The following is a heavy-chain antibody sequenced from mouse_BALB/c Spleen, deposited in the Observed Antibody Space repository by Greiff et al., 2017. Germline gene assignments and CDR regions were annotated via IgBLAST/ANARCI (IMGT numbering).Heavy chain of an antibody. CDR2: INPSSGYT. J-gene: IGHJ2*01. Sequence: QVQLQQSAAELARPGASVKMSCKASGYTFTSYTMHWVKQRPGQGLEWIGYINPSSGYTEYNQKFKDKTTLTADKSSSTAYMQLSSLTSEDSAVYYCARSDYRPYYFDYWGQGTTLTVSS. V-gene: IGHV1-4*02. CDR3: ARSDYRPYYFDY. D-gene: IGHD2-4*01. CDR1: GYTFTSYT.